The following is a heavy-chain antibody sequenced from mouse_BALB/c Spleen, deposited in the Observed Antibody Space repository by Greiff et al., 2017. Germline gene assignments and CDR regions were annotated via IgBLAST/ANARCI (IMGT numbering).Heavy chain of an antibody. CDR2: ISSGGSYT. V-gene: IGHV5-6*01. CDR1: GFTFSSYG. D-gene: IGHD1-1*01. J-gene: IGHJ3*01. Sequence: EVKVVESGGDLVKPGGSLKLSCAASGFTFSSYGMSWVRQTPDKRLEWVATISSGGSYTYYPDSVKGRFTISRDNAKNTLYLQMSSLKSEDTAMYYCARDYEYWGQGTLVTVSA. CDR3: ARDYEY.